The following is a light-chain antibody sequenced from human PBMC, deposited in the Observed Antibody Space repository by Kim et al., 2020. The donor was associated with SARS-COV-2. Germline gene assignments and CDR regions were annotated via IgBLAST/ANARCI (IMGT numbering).Light chain of an antibody. CDR1: QSVSSNF. V-gene: IGKV3-20*01. CDR2: GAS. CDR3: QQYSTSPLT. Sequence: SPGEGVPLSYRASQSVSSNFLAWYQQKPGQAPRLLVYGASTRAAGIPDRFSGSGSGTDFTLTISSLEPDDFAVYYCQQYSTSPLTFGGGTKVDIK. J-gene: IGKJ4*01.